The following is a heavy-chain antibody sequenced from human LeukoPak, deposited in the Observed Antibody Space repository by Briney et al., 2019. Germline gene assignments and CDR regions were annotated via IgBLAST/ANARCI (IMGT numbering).Heavy chain of an antibody. Sequence: GGTLRLSCVAYGFTFSTYGMSWVRQAPGKGLEWVSAISGSGGSTYYADSVKGRFTISRDNAKNSLYLQMNSLRAEDTAVYYCAREGQSYRGAFDIWGQGTMVTVSS. CDR2: ISGSGGST. J-gene: IGHJ3*02. CDR1: GFTFSTYG. D-gene: IGHD2-2*01. CDR3: AREGQSYRGAFDI. V-gene: IGHV3-23*01.